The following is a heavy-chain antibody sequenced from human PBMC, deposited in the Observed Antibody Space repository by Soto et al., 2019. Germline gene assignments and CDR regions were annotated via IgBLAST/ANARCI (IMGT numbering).Heavy chain of an antibody. V-gene: IGHV3-23*01. CDR3: AKDSYGLKPTVAPFDY. D-gene: IGHD4-17*01. J-gene: IGHJ4*02. Sequence: GGSLRLSCAASGFTFSSYAMSWVRQAPGKGLEWVSAISGSGGSTYYADSVKGRFTISRDNSKNTLYLQMNSLRAEDTAVYYCAKDSYGLKPTVAPFDYWGQGTLVTVSS. CDR2: ISGSGGST. CDR1: GFTFSSYA.